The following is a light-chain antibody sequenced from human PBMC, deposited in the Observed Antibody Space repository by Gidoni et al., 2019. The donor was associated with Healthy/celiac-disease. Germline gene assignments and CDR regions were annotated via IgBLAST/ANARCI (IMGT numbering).Light chain of an antibody. J-gene: IGKJ2*03. CDR1: QSVSSSY. CDR3: QQYGSSPGS. V-gene: IGKV3-20*01. CDR2: GAS. Sequence: ELVFTQSPGTLSLSPVERATLSCRASQSVSSSYLPWYQQKPGQAHRLLIYGASSRATGIPDRCSGRGCGTDFTIIISRLEPEDVAVYYCQQYGSSPGSFGQGTKLEIK.